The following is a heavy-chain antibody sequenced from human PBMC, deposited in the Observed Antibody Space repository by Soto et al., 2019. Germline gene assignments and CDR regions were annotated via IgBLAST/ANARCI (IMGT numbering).Heavy chain of an antibody. Sequence: SETLSLTCTVSGGSISSSSYYWGWIRQPPGKGLEWIGSIYYSGSTYYNPSLKSRVTISVDTSKNQFSLKLSSVTAADTAVYYCARRGIGELLSEGRDFDYWGQGTLVTVSS. CDR2: IYYSGST. J-gene: IGHJ4*02. D-gene: IGHD3-10*01. CDR1: GGSISSSSYY. V-gene: IGHV4-39*01. CDR3: ARRGIGELLSEGRDFDY.